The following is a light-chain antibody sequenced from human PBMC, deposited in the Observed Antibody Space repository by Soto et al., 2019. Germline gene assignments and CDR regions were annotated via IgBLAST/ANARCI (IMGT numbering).Light chain of an antibody. V-gene: IGKV1-39*01. CDR2: AAS. J-gene: IGKJ1*01. CDR1: QSISSW. CDR3: QQSESTSWT. Sequence: SSLXXSVGYXFTITCLASQSISSWLAWYQQKPGKAPKLLIYAASTLQSGVPSRFSGSGSGTDFTLTISSLRPEDFATYYCQQSESTSWTFGQGTKVDI.